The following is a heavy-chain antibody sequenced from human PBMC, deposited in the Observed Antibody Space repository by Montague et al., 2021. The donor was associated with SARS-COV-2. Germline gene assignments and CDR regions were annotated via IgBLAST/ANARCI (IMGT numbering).Heavy chain of an antibody. CDR2: IYYSGST. D-gene: IGHD2-8*01. V-gene: IGHV4-59*01. Sequence: SETLSLTCTVSGRSISGYYWSWIRQSPGKGLERIGYIYYSGSTKXNPFLESRVTVSVDRSKNQVSLKLSSVTPADTAVYYCARLLRSCSNGVCRTYYYYAMDVWGQGTTVTVSS. J-gene: IGHJ6*02. CDR1: GRSISGYY. CDR3: ARLLRSCSNGVCRTYYYYAMDV.